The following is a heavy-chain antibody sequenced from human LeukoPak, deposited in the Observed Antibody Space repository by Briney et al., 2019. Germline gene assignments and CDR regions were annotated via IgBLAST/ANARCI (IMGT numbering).Heavy chain of an antibody. CDR3: ARDSYYDSSGYHNY. Sequence: GGSLRLSCAASGFTFSNAWMNWVRQAPGKGLEWVSVIYSGGNTYYADSVKGRFTISRDNSKNTLYLQMNSLRAEDTAVYYCARDSYYDSSGYHNYWGQGTLVTVSS. CDR2: IYSGGNT. V-gene: IGHV3-53*01. J-gene: IGHJ4*02. D-gene: IGHD3-22*01. CDR1: GFTFSNAW.